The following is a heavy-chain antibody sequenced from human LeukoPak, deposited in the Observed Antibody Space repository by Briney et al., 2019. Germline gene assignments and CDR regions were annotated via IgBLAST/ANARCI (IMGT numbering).Heavy chain of an antibody. CDR1: GFTFSSYA. Sequence: GRSLRLSCAASGFTFSSYAMSWVRQAPGKGLEWVSAISGSGGSTYYADSVKGRFTISRDNSKNTLYLQMNSLRAEDTAVYYCAKEDPLHIVVVTAQTGFDYWGQGTLVTVSS. J-gene: IGHJ4*02. V-gene: IGHV3-23*01. D-gene: IGHD2-21*02. CDR3: AKEDPLHIVVVTAQTGFDY. CDR2: ISGSGGST.